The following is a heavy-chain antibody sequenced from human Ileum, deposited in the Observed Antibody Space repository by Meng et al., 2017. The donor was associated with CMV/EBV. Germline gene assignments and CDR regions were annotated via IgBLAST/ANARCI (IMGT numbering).Heavy chain of an antibody. D-gene: IGHD6-19*01. CDR3: VKDGGWLATY. CDR2: ITDSGGYA. V-gene: IGHV3-23*01. CDR1: GFTFSSFA. J-gene: IGHJ4*02. Sequence: EIQLWESVGGLLQPGGSLRLACAASGFTFSSFAMSWVRQAPGKGPEWVSFITDSGGYADYIDSVKGRFTISRDNSKNTVYLQINSLRAEDTAVYYCVKDGGWLATYWGQGTLVTVSS.